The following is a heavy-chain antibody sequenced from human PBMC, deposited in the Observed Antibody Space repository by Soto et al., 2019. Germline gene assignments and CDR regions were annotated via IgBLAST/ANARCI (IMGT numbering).Heavy chain of an antibody. CDR1: GYTFTIYD. CDR2: MNPNSGNT. J-gene: IGHJ3*02. V-gene: IGHV1-8*01. Sequence: VKVSCKASGYTFTIYDINWVRQATGQGLEWMGWMNPNSGNTGYAQKFQGGVTMTRNTSISTAYMELSSLRSEDTAVYYCARVGYCSSTRCYDAFDIWGQGTMVTTSS. D-gene: IGHD2-2*01. CDR3: ARVGYCSSTRCYDAFDI.